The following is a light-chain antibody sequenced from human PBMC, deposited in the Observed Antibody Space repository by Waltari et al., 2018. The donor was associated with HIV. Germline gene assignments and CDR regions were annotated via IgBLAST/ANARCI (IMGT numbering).Light chain of an antibody. Sequence: SYELTQPPSVSVSPGQTARITCSGDALPTTYPYFYHQKSAQAPVLVIYEDNKRPSGIPERFSGSSSGTMATLTISGAQVEDEADYYCYSTDSSGNHRGVFGGGTKLTVL. V-gene: IGLV3-10*01. J-gene: IGLJ2*01. CDR3: YSTDSSGNHRGV. CDR2: EDN. CDR1: ALPTTY.